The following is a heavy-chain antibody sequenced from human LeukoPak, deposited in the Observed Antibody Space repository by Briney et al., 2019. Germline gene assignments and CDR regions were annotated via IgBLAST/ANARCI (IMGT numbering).Heavy chain of an antibody. Sequence: PGGSLRLSCAASGFTFSSYAMHWVRQAPGKGLEWVAVISYDGSNKYYADSVKGRFTISRDNSKNTLYLQMNSLRAEDTAVYYCARGFSPVRGVILYFDYWGQGTQVTVSS. D-gene: IGHD3-10*01. V-gene: IGHV3-30*04. CDR1: GFTFSSYA. J-gene: IGHJ4*02. CDR2: ISYDGSNK. CDR3: ARGFSPVRGVILYFDY.